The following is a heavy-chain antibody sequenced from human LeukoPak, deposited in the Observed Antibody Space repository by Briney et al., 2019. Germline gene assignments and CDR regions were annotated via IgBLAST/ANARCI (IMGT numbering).Heavy chain of an antibody. CDR2: ISGSGGST. J-gene: IGHJ4*02. CDR1: GFTFSSYA. Sequence: GGSLRLSCAASGFTFSSYAMSWVRQAPGKGLEWVSAISGSGGSTYYADSVKGRFTISRDNSKNTLYLQMNSLRAKDTAVYYCAKDAVVPAVTPFYFDYWGQGTLVTVSS. CDR3: AKDAVVPAVTPFYFDY. D-gene: IGHD2-2*01. V-gene: IGHV3-23*01.